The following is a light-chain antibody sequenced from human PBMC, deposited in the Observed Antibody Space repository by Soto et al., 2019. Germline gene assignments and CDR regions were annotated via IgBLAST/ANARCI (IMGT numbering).Light chain of an antibody. CDR2: GAS. V-gene: IGKV1-39*01. J-gene: IGKJ4*01. CDR3: QQTFSPAVT. CDR1: QDILTY. Sequence: DIHLTQSPSSLSAAVGDRVTITCRACQDILTYLNWFQQKAGKAPEVLIYGASSLRSGVPSRFTGSGSATDFTLTITSLQPEDAGTYFCQQTFSPAVTFGGGTKV.